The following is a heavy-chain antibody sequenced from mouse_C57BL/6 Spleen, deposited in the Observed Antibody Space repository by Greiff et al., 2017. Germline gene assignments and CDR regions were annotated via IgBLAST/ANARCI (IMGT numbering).Heavy chain of an antibody. Sequence: EVQGVESGAELVKPGASVKLSCTASGFNIKDYYMHWVKQRTEQGLEWIGRIDPEDGETKYAPKFQGTATITADTSSNTPYLQLSSLTSEDTAVYYSAIRYYGRSFAWFAYWGQGTLVTVSA. D-gene: IGHD1-1*01. CDR3: AIRYYGRSFAWFAY. J-gene: IGHJ3*01. V-gene: IGHV14-2*01. CDR1: GFNIKDYY. CDR2: IDPEDGET.